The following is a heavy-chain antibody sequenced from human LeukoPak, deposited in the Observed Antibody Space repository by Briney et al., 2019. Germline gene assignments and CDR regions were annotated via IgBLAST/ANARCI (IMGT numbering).Heavy chain of an antibody. D-gene: IGHD3-3*01. CDR1: GGSISSYY. J-gene: IGHJ4*02. CDR2: IYYSGST. Sequence: PSETLSLTCTVSGGSISSYYWSWIRQPAGKGLEWIGSIYYSGSTYYNPSLKSRVTISVDTSKNQFSLKLSSVTAADTAVYYCARGPKSRWIFGELYWGQGTLVTVSS. CDR3: ARGPKSRWIFGELY. V-gene: IGHV4-4*07.